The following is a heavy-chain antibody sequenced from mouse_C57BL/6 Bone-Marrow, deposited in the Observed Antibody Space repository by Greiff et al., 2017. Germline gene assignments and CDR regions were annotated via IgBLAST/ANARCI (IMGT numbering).Heavy chain of an antibody. CDR1: GYTFTSYG. J-gene: IGHJ3*01. Sequence: VNVVESGAELARPGASVKLSCKASGYTFTSYGICWVKQSTGQGLEWIGDIYTRSGNTYYNEKFKGKATLTADKTSRTAYMELRRLASEGSEFYLCASGFAYWGQGTLVTVSA. CDR2: IYTRSGNT. CDR3: ASGFAY. V-gene: IGHV1-81*01.